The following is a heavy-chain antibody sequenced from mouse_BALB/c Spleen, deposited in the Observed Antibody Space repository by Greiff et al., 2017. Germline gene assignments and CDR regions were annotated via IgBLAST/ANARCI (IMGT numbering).Heavy chain of an antibody. Sequence: EVKLMESGGGLVKPGGSLKLSCAASGFTFSSYAMSWVRQSPEKRLEWVAEISSGGSYTYYPDTVTGRFTISRDNAKNTLYLEMSSLRSEDTAMYYCARVDGSSHWYFDVWGAGTTVTVSS. J-gene: IGHJ1*01. D-gene: IGHD1-1*01. CDR3: ARVDGSSHWYFDV. CDR2: ISSGGSYT. V-gene: IGHV5-9-4*01. CDR1: GFTFSSYA.